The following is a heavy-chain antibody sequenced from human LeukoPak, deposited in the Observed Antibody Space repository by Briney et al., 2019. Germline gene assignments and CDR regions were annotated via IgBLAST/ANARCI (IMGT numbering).Heavy chain of an antibody. CDR1: GFTFSSYG. CDR2: ISSRGRTM. J-gene: IGHJ3*02. D-gene: IGHD5-24*01. Sequence: GGSLRLSCAAPGFTFSSYGMNWVRQAPGKGLAWISYISSRGRTMFYADSVKGRFIISRDNAKNSLYLQMNSLRAEDTAVYYCARDSGGYNYALDAFDIWGQGTMVTVSS. V-gene: IGHV3-48*04. CDR3: ARDSGGYNYALDAFDI.